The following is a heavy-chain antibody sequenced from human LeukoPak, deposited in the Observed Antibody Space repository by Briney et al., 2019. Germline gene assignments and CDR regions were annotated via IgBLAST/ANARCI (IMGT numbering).Heavy chain of an antibody. D-gene: IGHD1-26*01. CDR1: GFTFSSYG. V-gene: IGHV3-30*02. Sequence: PGGSLRLSCAASGFTFSSYGMHWVRQAPGKGLEWVAFIRYDGSSKYYADSVKGRFTISRDNSKNTLYLQMNSLRAEDTAVYYCAKPQLGRELLAPDAFDIWGQGTMVTVSS. J-gene: IGHJ3*02. CDR2: IRYDGSSK. CDR3: AKPQLGRELLAPDAFDI.